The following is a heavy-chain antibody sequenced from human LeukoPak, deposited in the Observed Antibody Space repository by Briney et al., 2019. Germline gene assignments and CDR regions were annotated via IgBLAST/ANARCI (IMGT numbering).Heavy chain of an antibody. D-gene: IGHD6-19*01. CDR3: ARRGAVAGTGDY. CDR1: GFTFSSYS. Sequence: GSLRLSCAASGFTFSSYSMNWVRQAPGKGLEWVSYITTSSSIIYYADSVKGRFTISRDNAKNTLYLQMNSLRAEDTALYYCARRGAVAGTGDYWGQGTLVAVSS. CDR2: ITTSSSII. V-gene: IGHV3-48*04. J-gene: IGHJ4*02.